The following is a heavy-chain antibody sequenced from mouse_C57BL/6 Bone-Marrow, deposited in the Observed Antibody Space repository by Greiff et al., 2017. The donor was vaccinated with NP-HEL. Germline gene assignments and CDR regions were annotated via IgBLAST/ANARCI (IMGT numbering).Heavy chain of an antibody. J-gene: IGHJ1*03. Sequence: VQLQQPGAELVKPGASVKMSCKASGYTFTSYWITWVKQRPGQGLEWIGDIYPGSGSTNYNEKFKSKATLTVDTSSSTAYMQLSSLTSEDSAVYYCARSGRPIGYDGYFDVWGTGTTVTVSS. CDR3: ARSGRPIGYDGYFDV. CDR1: GYTFTSYW. D-gene: IGHD2-2*01. V-gene: IGHV1-55*01. CDR2: IYPGSGST.